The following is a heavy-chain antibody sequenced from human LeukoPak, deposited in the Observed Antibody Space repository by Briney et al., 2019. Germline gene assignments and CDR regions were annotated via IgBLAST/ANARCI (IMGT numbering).Heavy chain of an antibody. J-gene: IGHJ4*02. CDR3: ARGRSHRIAARRPFDY. CDR1: GGSFSGYY. CDR2: INHSGST. V-gene: IGHV4-34*01. Sequence: SETLSLTCAVYGGSFSGYYWSWIRQPPGKGLEWIGEINHSGSTYYNPSLKSRVTISVDTSKKDFSLKLSSVTAADTAVYYCARGRSHRIAARRPFDYWGQGTLVTVSS. D-gene: IGHD6-6*01.